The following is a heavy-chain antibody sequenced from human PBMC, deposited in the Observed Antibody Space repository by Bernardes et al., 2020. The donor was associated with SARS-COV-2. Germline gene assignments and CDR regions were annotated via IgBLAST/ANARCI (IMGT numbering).Heavy chain of an antibody. CDR1: GYTFTGYY. CDR2: INPNSGGT. V-gene: IGHV1-2*04. CDR3: ARGVTMVRGVPYYYGMDV. Sequence: ASMKVSCKASGYTFTGYYMHWVRQAPGQGLEWMGWINPNSGGTNYAQKFQGWVTMTRDTSISTAYMELSRLRSDDTAVYYCARGVTMVRGVPYYYGMDVWGQGTTVTVSS. D-gene: IGHD3-10*01. J-gene: IGHJ6*02.